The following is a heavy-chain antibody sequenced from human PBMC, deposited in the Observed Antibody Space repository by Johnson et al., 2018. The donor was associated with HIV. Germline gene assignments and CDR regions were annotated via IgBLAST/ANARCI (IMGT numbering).Heavy chain of an antibody. CDR1: GFNVSTNN. Sequence: MQLVESGGGLIQPGGSLGLSCAASGFNVSTNNMNWVRQAPGKGLESVSVTYSGGSTYYADSVKGRFNISRDISKNTLYLQMNSLRAEDTALYYCAKDSSSWTRGAFDIWGQGTMVTVSS. CDR3: AKDSSSWTRGAFDI. CDR2: TYSGGST. J-gene: IGHJ3*02. D-gene: IGHD6-13*01. V-gene: IGHV3-53*01.